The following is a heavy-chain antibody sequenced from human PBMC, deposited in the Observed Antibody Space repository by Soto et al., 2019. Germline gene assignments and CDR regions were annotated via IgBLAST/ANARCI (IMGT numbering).Heavy chain of an antibody. Sequence: EVQLVETGGGLIQPGGSLRLSCAASGFTLSSNYMSWVRQAPGKGLEWVSVFYSGGSTYYADSVKGRFTISRDNSKNTLYLQMNSLRADDTAVYYCARVSTTAKTFEFWGQGTLVTVSS. CDR1: GFTLSSNY. D-gene: IGHD4-17*01. V-gene: IGHV3-53*02. CDR3: ARVSTTAKTFEF. J-gene: IGHJ4*02. CDR2: FYSGGST.